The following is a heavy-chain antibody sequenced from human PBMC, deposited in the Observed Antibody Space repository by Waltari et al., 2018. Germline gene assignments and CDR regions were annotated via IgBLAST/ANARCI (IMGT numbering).Heavy chain of an antibody. V-gene: IGHV1-69*05. Sequence: QVQLVQSGAAVKKPGSSVKVSCKASGGTFSSYAIRGVRQAPGQGLEWMGGVRPSFGTANYAQKFQGRVTINTDESTSTAYMELSSLRSEDTAVYYCARGGLRWGENAFDIWGQGTMVTVSS. CDR3: ARGGLRWGENAFDI. D-gene: IGHD4-17*01. CDR1: GGTFSSYA. CDR2: VRPSFGTA. J-gene: IGHJ3*02.